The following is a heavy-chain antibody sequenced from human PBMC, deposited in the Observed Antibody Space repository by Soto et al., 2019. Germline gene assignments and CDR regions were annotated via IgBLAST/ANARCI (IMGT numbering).Heavy chain of an antibody. J-gene: IGHJ6*02. CDR2: IIPILGIA. V-gene: IGHV1-69*02. Sequence: ASVKVSCKASGGTLSIYTISWVRQAPGQGLEWMGRIIPILGIANYAQKFQGRVTITADKSTSTAYMELSSLRSEDTAVYYCARGAELLWFGELLNVWGQGTTVTVSS. D-gene: IGHD3-10*01. CDR1: GGTLSIYT. CDR3: ARGAELLWFGELLNV.